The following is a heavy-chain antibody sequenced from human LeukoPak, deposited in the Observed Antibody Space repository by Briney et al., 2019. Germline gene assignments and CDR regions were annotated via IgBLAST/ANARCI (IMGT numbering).Heavy chain of an antibody. Sequence: SETLSLTCTVSGGSISDSSYSWGWIRQPPGEGLEWIGSFYYSGNSYYNPSLKSRVTIAVDTSKNHFSLTVTSVSGADTAVYYCASPRTTALSLLDFWGQGILVTVSS. CDR2: FYYSGNS. D-gene: IGHD1-7*01. V-gene: IGHV4-39*02. CDR3: ASPRTTALSLLDF. J-gene: IGHJ4*02. CDR1: GGSISDSSYS.